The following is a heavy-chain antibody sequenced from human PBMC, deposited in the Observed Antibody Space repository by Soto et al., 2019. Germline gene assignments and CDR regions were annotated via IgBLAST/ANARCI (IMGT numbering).Heavy chain of an antibody. J-gene: IGHJ5*02. Sequence: PSETLSLTCTVSGGSISASSYYWGWIRQPPGKGLEWFGSMDYSGSTYYNPSLKSRVTISVDTSKNQFSLKLSSLTAADTAVYYCARDQSWHDLVWWFDPWGQGTLVTVSS. CDR3: ARDQSWHDLVWWFDP. D-gene: IGHD1-1*01. CDR1: GGSISASSYY. V-gene: IGHV4-39*02. CDR2: MDYSGST.